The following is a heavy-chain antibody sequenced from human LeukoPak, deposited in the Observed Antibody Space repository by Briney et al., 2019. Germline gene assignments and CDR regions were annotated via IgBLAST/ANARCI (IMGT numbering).Heavy chain of an antibody. V-gene: IGHV3-21*01. Sequence: PGGSLRLSCAASGFTFSTYSMNWVRQAPGKGLEWVSSITSSSGRYYADSLKGRFTISRDNAENSLYLQMNSLRAEDTAVYYCARGTMIGEYWGQGALVTVSS. CDR2: ITSSSGR. CDR3: ARGTMIGEY. D-gene: IGHD3-10*02. J-gene: IGHJ4*02. CDR1: GFTFSTYS.